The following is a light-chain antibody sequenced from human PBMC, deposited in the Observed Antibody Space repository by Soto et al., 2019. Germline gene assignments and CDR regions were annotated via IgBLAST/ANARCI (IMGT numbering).Light chain of an antibody. CDR1: RIVVSDY. J-gene: IGKJ5*01. Sequence: LMQSSGTLTSSPWEGATLSCRASRIVVSDYLAWCHEKPCQAPRLLIYASSTRATGIPDRFSGSASGTDFTLAISRLETEDFGVYYCQHYGTSITFGQGTRLEIK. CDR2: ASS. CDR3: QHYGTSIT. V-gene: IGKV3-20*01.